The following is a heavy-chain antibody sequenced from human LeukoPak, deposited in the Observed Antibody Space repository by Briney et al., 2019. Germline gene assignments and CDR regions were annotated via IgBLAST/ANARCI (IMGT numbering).Heavy chain of an antibody. D-gene: IGHD3-22*01. CDR1: GFTFSNYN. Sequence: GGSLRLSCAASGFTFSNYNMNWVRQAPGKGLEWVSSITSTSSYIYYADSVEGRFTISRDNAKNTLYLQMNSLRAEDTAVYYCARETSGYYYKSYFDYWGQGTLVTVSS. CDR3: ARETSGYYYKSYFDY. V-gene: IGHV3-21*01. J-gene: IGHJ4*02. CDR2: ITSTSSYI.